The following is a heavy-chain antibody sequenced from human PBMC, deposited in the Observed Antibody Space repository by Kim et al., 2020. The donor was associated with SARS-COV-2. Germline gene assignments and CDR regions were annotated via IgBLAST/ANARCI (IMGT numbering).Heavy chain of an antibody. CDR3: ARFRDGYNQLYY. Sequence: SETLSLTCTVSGGSISSYYWSWIRQPPGKGLEWIGYIYYSGSTNYNPSLKSRVTISVDTSKNQFSLKLSSVTAADTAVYYCARFRDGYNQLYYWGQGTLVTVSS. CDR2: IYYSGST. D-gene: IGHD5-12*01. V-gene: IGHV4-59*01. CDR1: GGSISSYY. J-gene: IGHJ4*02.